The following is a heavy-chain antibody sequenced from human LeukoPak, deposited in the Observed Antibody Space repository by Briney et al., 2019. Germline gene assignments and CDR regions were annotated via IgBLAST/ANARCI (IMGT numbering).Heavy chain of an antibody. D-gene: IGHD3-3*01. Sequence: PGGSLRLSCAASGFTFSNYWMSWVRQAPGKGLEWVANIKQDGREKYYVDSVKGRITISRDNAKNSLYLQMSSLRAEDTAVYYCARDARGGNFWSGYSVRYYGMDVWGQGTTVTVSS. CDR1: GFTFSNYW. CDR3: ARDARGGNFWSGYSVRYYGMDV. J-gene: IGHJ6*02. CDR2: IKQDGREK. V-gene: IGHV3-7*03.